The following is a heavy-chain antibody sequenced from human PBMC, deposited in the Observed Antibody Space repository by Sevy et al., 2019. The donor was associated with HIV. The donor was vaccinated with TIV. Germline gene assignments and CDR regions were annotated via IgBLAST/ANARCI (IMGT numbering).Heavy chain of an antibody. D-gene: IGHD6-19*01. Sequence: GGSLRLSCVASGFTFSSYSMNWVRQAPGKALEWVSYIGSSSDSSRTLYYADSVKGRFSISRDNAKNSVHLQMTSLRVEDTAVYYCARPDLSGWYFDFWGHGTLVTVSS. CDR2: IGSSSDSSRTL. V-gene: IGHV3-48*01. CDR1: GFTFSSYS. J-gene: IGHJ4*01. CDR3: ARPDLSGWYFDF.